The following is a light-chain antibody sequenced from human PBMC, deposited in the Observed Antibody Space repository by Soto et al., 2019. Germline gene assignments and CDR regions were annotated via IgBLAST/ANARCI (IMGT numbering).Light chain of an antibody. J-gene: IGKJ3*01. Sequence: DIQMTQSPSSLSATVGDRITITCRASQTIGKYLNWYQQEPGRAPKLLIYDASYLQNGVPSRFSGSASGTDFTLSISNLRPEDVATYYCQQSCSMPFTFGQGTKVDIK. V-gene: IGKV1-39*01. CDR1: QTIGKY. CDR2: DAS. CDR3: QQSCSMPFT.